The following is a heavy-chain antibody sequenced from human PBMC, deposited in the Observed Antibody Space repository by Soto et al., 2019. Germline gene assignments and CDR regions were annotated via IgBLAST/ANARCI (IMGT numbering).Heavy chain of an antibody. CDR1: GFTVSSNY. CDR2: IYSGGST. D-gene: IGHD4-17*01. CDR3: ARSHDYGDPIDY. Sequence: EVQLVESGGGLVQPGGSLRLSCAASGFTVSSNYMSWVRQAPGKGLEWVSVIYSGGSTYYADSVKGRFTISRDNSKNKLYLQMNSLRAEDTAVYYCARSHDYGDPIDYWGQGTLVTVSS. J-gene: IGHJ4*02. V-gene: IGHV3-66*01.